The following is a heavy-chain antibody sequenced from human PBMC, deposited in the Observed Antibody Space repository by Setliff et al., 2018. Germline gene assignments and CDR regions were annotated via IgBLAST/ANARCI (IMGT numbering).Heavy chain of an antibody. CDR1: GYTFSSYA. CDR2: INTNTGNP. J-gene: IGHJ6*03. D-gene: IGHD3-10*01. CDR3: ARASRFGTTMWRGDYYMDV. Sequence: ASVKVSCKASGYTFSSYAMGWMRQAPGQRLEWMGWINTNTGNPSYAQDFTGRLVFSLDTSVSTAYLQISSLKAEDSAVYYCARASRFGTTMWRGDYYMDVWGKGTTVTV. V-gene: IGHV7-4-1*02.